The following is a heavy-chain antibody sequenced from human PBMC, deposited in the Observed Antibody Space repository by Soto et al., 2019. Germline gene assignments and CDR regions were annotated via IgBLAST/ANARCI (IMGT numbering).Heavy chain of an antibody. D-gene: IGHD1-26*01. Sequence: SQTLSLTCVITGDSVSSNSAGWSWVRQSPSRGLEWLGRTYYRSKWYYEYAVSVRGRITINPDTSKNQYSLQLNSVTPEDTAVCSCARGEQYSGSLFDYWGQGTLVTVSS. CDR3: ARGEQYSGSLFDY. V-gene: IGHV6-1*01. J-gene: IGHJ4*01. CDR1: GDSVSSNSAG. CDR2: TYYRSKWYY.